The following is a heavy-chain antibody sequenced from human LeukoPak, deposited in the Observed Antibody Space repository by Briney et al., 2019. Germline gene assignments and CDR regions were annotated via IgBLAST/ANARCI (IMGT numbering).Heavy chain of an antibody. CDR2: IIPIFGTA. D-gene: IGHD1-26*01. J-gene: IGHJ6*03. V-gene: IGHV1-69*05. Sequence: ASVKVSCKASGGTFNSYAISWVRQAPGQGLEGMGRIIPIFGTANYAQKFQGRVTITTDESTSTAYMELSSLRSEDTAVYYCARSRIVGATGGYYYYMDVWGKGTTVTVSS. CDR1: GGTFNSYA. CDR3: ARSRIVGATGGYYYYMDV.